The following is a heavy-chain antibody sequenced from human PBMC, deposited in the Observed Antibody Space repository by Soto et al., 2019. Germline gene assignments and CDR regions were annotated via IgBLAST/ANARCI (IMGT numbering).Heavy chain of an antibody. CDR3: SKWNGYGDY. CDR1: GFSFSTYG. CDR2: VSGGSGVT. Sequence: EVQLLESGGGLVQPGGSLRLSCAVSGFSFSTYGVTWVRQAPGKGLEWVSGVSGGSGVTHYADSVKGRFTITGDNSKNTVYLHMNSLGVEDTAVYYCSKWNGYGDYWGKGTLVTVSS. V-gene: IGHV3-23*01. D-gene: IGHD1-1*01. J-gene: IGHJ4*02.